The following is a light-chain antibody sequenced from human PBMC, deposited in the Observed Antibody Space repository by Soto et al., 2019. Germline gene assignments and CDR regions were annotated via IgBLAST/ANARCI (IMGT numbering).Light chain of an antibody. V-gene: IGKV3-15*01. CDR2: GAS. J-gene: IGKJ3*01. Sequence: EKVMTQSPATLSVSPGESATLSCRASQSVNRNLAWYQQKPGQTPRLLIYGASTRAAGVPVRFSGSGSGTDFNLTISSLQSEDFAIYYCQQYNIWPPEVTFGP. CDR3: QQYNIWPPEVT. CDR1: QSVNRN.